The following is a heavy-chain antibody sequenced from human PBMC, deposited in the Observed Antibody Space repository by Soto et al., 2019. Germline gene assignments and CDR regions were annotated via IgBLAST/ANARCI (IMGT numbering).Heavy chain of an antibody. D-gene: IGHD3-10*01. CDR2: INPRNNRT. V-gene: IGHV1-46*01. J-gene: IGHJ4*02. CDR1: GYTFTNFY. Sequence: QVHLVQSGAEVKKPGASVKVSCKASGYTFTNFYMHWVRQAPGQGPEWMGAINPRNNRTSYERKFQDRLTVTRDTSTSTVYMELSNLRSDDTAVYFCTRRGQDYWGQGTLVTVS. CDR3: TRRGQDY.